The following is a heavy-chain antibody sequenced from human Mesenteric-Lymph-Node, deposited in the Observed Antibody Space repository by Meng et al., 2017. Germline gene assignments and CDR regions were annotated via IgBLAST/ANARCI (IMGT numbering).Heavy chain of an antibody. CDR1: GGSASSSHY. CDR3: ARGQKGYFDL. J-gene: IGHJ2*01. CDR2: IYNSGST. V-gene: IGHV4-30-4*01. Sequence: GQRKEPAPGLGRPPGTLPRTCAVSGGSASSSHYWSWIRQPPGKGLEWSGNIYNSGSTYYNPSLKSRITISVDTSKNQFSLKLSSVTAADTAVYYCARGQKGYFDLWGRGTLVTVSS.